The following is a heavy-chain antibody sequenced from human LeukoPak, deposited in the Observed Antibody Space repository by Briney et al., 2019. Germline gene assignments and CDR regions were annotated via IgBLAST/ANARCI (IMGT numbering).Heavy chain of an antibody. CDR2: ISNNGGYT. CDR1: GFTFSSSA. J-gene: IGHJ4*02. Sequence: PGGSLRLSCAASGFTFSSSAMSWVRQAPGKGLEWVSAISNNGGYTYYADSVKGRFTNSRDDSKNTLFLQMNSLRAEDTAVYFCAKVKWKLIGYFDYWGQGTLVTVSS. D-gene: IGHD1-20*01. CDR3: AKVKWKLIGYFDY. V-gene: IGHV3-23*01.